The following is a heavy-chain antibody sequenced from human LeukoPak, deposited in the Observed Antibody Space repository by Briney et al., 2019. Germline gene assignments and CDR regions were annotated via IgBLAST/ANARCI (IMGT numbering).Heavy chain of an antibody. D-gene: IGHD6-13*01. J-gene: IGHJ4*02. CDR3: ARCGVGVAAAAANC. Sequence: PGGSLRLSCAASGFTFSSYAMHWVRQAPGKGLEWVAVISYDGSNKYNADSVKGRFTISRDNSKNTLYLQMKSLRAEDTAVYYCARCGVGVAAAAANCWGQGTLLTVSS. CDR2: ISYDGSNK. V-gene: IGHV3-30-3*01. CDR1: GFTFSSYA.